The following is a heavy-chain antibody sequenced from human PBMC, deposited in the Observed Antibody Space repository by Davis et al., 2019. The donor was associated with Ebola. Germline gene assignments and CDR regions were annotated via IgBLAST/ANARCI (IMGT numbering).Heavy chain of an antibody. V-gene: IGHV3-21*01. Sequence: PGGSLRLSCAASGFTFSSYSMNWVRQAPGKGLEWVSSISSSSSYIYYADSVKGRFTISRDNAKNSLYLQMNSLRAEDTAVYYCARDPMTVAGNYYYNGMDVWGQGTTVTVS. CDR3: ARDPMTVAGNYYYNGMDV. CDR1: GFTFSSYS. J-gene: IGHJ6*02. D-gene: IGHD6-19*01. CDR2: ISSSSSYI.